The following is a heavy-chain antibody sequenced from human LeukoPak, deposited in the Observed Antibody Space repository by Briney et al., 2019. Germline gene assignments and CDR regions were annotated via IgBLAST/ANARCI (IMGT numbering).Heavy chain of an antibody. J-gene: IGHJ6*03. CDR3: ARETMVRGVIYYYYYYMDV. CDR1: GFTFTTYW. CDR2: ISSSSSYI. Sequence: GESLRLSCAASGFTFTTYWMNWVRRAPGKGLEWVSSISSSSSYIYYAGSVKGRFTISRDNAKNSLYLQMNSLRAEDTAVYYCARETMVRGVIYYYYYYMDVWGKGTTVTVSS. V-gene: IGHV3-21*03. D-gene: IGHD3-10*01.